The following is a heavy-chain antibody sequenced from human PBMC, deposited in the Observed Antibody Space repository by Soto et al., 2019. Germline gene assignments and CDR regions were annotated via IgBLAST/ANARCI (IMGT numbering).Heavy chain of an antibody. J-gene: IGHJ4*01. CDR1: GFTFRSYA. V-gene: IGHV3-23*01. D-gene: IGHD6-19*01. CDR3: VKDRAFRTVAGADR. CDR2: IIGSGDSA. Sequence: LRLSCTVSGFTFRSYAMNWVRQAPGGGLEWVSNIIGSGDSASYADSVKGRFTISRDNSQNTLFLQMDSLRVDDTATYYCVKDRAFRTVAGADRWGQGTLVTVSS.